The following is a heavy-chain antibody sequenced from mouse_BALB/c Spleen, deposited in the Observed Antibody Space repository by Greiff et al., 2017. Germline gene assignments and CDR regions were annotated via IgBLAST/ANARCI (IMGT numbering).Heavy chain of an antibody. CDR3: ARDEGGITTVAHYFDY. CDR1: GFSLTSYG. V-gene: IGHV2-9*02. Sequence: VQGVESGPGLVAPSQSLSITCTVSGFSLTSYGVHWVRQPPGKGLEWLGVIWAGGSTNYNSALMSRLSISKDNSKSQVFLKMNSLQTDDTAMYYCARDEGGITTVAHYFDYWGQGTTLTVSS. CDR2: IWAGGST. J-gene: IGHJ2*01. D-gene: IGHD1-1*01.